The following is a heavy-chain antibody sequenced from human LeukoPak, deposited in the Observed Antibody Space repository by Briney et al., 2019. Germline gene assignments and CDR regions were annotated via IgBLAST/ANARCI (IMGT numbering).Heavy chain of an antibody. CDR2: INHSGST. CDR3: ARLGVQIWIRGWFDP. D-gene: IGHD5-18*01. Sequence: SGTLSLSCAVYGVSFSGYYWSWIRQPPGKGLEWVGEINHSGSTNYNPSLKSRVTISVNTPKNQFSLKLSSETAADPAVYYCARLGVQIWIRGWFDPWGEGTLVTVSS. V-gene: IGHV4-34*01. CDR1: GVSFSGYY. J-gene: IGHJ5*02.